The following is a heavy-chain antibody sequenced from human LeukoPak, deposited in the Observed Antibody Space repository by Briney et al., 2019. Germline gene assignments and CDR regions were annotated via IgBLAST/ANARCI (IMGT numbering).Heavy chain of an antibody. V-gene: IGHV4-39*01. CDR3: ASHRHNGGHHF. Sequence: SETLSLTCTVSGGSISSSSSYWGWVRQPPGKGLEWIGSIYYSGSTYYTSALNSRLTISVDTSKNQFSLSLASVTAADTAVYYCASHRHNGGHHFWGQGTLVTVSS. CDR2: IYYSGST. J-gene: IGHJ4*02. D-gene: IGHD1-1*01. CDR1: GGSISSSSSY.